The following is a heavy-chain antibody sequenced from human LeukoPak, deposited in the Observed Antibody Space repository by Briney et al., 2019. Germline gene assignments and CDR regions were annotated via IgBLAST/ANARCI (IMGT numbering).Heavy chain of an antibody. CDR1: GFTFSSYG. Sequence: PGRSLRLSCAASGFTFSSYGMHWVRQAPGKGLEWVAVIWYDGSNKYYADSVKGRFTIYRDNSKNTLYLQMNSLRAEDTAVYYCARDGPVATGGYFDYWGQGTLVTVSS. D-gene: IGHD5-12*01. V-gene: IGHV3-33*01. J-gene: IGHJ4*02. CDR2: IWYDGSNK. CDR3: ARDGPVATGGYFDY.